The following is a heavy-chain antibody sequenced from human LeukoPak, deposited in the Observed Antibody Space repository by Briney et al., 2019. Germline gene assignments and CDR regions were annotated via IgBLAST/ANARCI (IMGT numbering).Heavy chain of an antibody. CDR1: GFTFSSYW. D-gene: IGHD3-10*01. CDR3: AKRRVLLETN. V-gene: IGHV3-7*03. Sequence: GGSLRLSCAASGFTFSSYWMSWVRQAPGKGLEWVANIKQEGSEKYYVESVKGRFTISRDNSKNTLYLQMNSLRAEDTAVYYCAKRRVLLETNWGQGTLVTVSS. CDR2: IKQEGSEK. J-gene: IGHJ4*02.